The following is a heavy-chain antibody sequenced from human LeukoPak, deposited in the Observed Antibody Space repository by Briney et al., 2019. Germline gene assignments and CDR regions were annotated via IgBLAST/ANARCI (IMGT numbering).Heavy chain of an antibody. CDR3: ARGLYYDSSGYYPAFDY. D-gene: IGHD3-22*01. Sequence: GASVKVSCKASGGTFSSYAISWVRQAPGQGLEWMGGIIPIFGTANYAQKFQGRVTITADESTSTAYMELSSLRSGDAAVYYCARGLYYDSSGYYPAFDYWGQGTLVTVSS. CDR2: IIPIFGTA. V-gene: IGHV1-69*13. J-gene: IGHJ4*02. CDR1: GGTFSSYA.